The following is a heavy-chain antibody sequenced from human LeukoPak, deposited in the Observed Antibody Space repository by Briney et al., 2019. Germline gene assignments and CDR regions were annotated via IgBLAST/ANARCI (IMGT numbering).Heavy chain of an antibody. CDR1: GFKFSSYA. D-gene: IGHD1-26*01. Sequence: PGGSLRLSCAASGFKFSSYAMHWVRQAPGKGLEWVSGISGSGGSTYYADSVKGRFTISRDNSKNTLYLQMNSLRAEDTAAYYCAKAGSIRFDYWGQGTLVTVSS. J-gene: IGHJ4*02. CDR3: AKAGSIRFDY. V-gene: IGHV3-23*01. CDR2: ISGSGGST.